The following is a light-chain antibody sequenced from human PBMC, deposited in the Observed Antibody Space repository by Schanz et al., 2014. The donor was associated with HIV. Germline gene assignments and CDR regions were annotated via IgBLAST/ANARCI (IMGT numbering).Light chain of an antibody. J-gene: IGLJ2*01. CDR3: QTWGTGIHV. CDR2: LNSDGRH. CDR1: SGHSSYA. Sequence: QLVLTQSPSASASLGASVKLTCTLSSGHSSYAIAWHQQQPEKGPRYFMKLNSDGRHSKGDVIPDRFSGSSSGAERYLTISSLQSEDEADYYCQTWGTGIHVFGGGTKLTVL. V-gene: IGLV4-69*01.